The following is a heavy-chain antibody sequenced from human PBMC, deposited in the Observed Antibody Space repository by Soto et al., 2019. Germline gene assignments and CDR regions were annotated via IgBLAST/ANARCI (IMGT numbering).Heavy chain of an antibody. J-gene: IGHJ5*02. CDR2: IYHSGST. V-gene: IGHV4-30-2*01. D-gene: IGHD3-22*01. CDR3: ARGYYYDSSGYYSGWFDP. CDR1: GGSISSGGYS. Sequence: PSETLSLTCAVSGGSISSGGYSWSWIRQPPGKGLEWIGYIYHSGSTYYNPSLKSRVTISVDRSKNQFSLKLSSVTAADTAVYYCARGYYYDSSGYYSGWFDPWGQGTLVTVSS.